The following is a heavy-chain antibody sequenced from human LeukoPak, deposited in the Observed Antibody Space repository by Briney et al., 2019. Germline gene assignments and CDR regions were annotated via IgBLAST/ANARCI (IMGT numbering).Heavy chain of an antibody. D-gene: IGHD2-2*01. CDR3: ARERGVGAFDI. Sequence: GGSLRLSCAASGFTFSSYWMSWVRQAPGKGLEWVANIKQDGSEKYYVNSVKGRFTISRDNAKNSLYLQMNSLRAEDTAVYYCARERGVGAFDIWGQGTMVTVSS. V-gene: IGHV3-7*01. J-gene: IGHJ3*02. CDR2: IKQDGSEK. CDR1: GFTFSSYW.